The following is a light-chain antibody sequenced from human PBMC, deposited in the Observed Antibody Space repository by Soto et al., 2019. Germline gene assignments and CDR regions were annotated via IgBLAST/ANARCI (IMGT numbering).Light chain of an antibody. J-gene: IGKJ1*01. CDR3: QQYYSYPRT. V-gene: IGKV1-39*01. CDR1: QSVSKY. Sequence: DIQLTQSPSSLSASVGDTVTISCRTNQSVSKYMNWYQQKSGTAPKPLIYYVSSLQSGVPSRFSGSGSATDFTLTISSLQPEDFATYYCQQYYSYPRTFGQGTKVDIK. CDR2: YVS.